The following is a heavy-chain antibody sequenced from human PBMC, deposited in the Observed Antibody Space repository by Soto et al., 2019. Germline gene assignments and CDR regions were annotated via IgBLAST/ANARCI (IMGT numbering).Heavy chain of an antibody. Sequence: SETLSLTCTVSGGSISSYYWSWIRQPPGKGLEWIGYIYCSGSTNYNPSLKSRVTISVNTSKNQFSLKLSSVTATDTAVYYCARHVPYCSDTSHCAYGMDVWGQGTTVTVSS. CDR2: IYCSGST. CDR1: GGSISSYY. V-gene: IGHV4-59*08. CDR3: ARHVPYCSDTSHCAYGMDV. J-gene: IGHJ6*02. D-gene: IGHD2-2*01.